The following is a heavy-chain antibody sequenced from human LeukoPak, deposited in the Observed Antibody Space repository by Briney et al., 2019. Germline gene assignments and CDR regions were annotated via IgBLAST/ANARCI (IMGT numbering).Heavy chain of an antibody. CDR3: AKGGIRYGYWFDH. J-gene: IGHJ5*02. CDR2: ISSTGNSI. CDR1: GLRLSDSY. V-gene: IGHV3-11*01. D-gene: IGHD3-10*01. Sequence: GGSRRLSCAATGLRLSDSYMSWIREAPSKGLKGVAYISSTGNSIVYADSVKGRFTISRDHAKNSLSLQLNSLRAEDTAVYYCAKGGIRYGYWFDHWGQGTLVTVSS.